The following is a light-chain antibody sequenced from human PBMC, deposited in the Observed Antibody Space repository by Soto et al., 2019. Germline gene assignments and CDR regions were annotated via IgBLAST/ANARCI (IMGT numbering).Light chain of an antibody. CDR3: QQYYSTPIT. Sequence: DSVPTQSPDYLAVSMCERSTIHCNSSHSVLHSSNTKNYLAWYQQKPGQPPKLLIYWASTRESGVPDRFSGSGSGTDFTLTINSLQAEDVAVYYCQQYYSTPITFGQGTLLEVK. CDR1: HSVLHSSNTKNY. V-gene: IGKV4-1*01. J-gene: IGKJ5*01. CDR2: WAS.